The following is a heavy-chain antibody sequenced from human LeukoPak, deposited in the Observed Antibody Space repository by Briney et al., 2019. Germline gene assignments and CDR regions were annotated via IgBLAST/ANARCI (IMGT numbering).Heavy chain of an antibody. D-gene: IGHD5-12*01. J-gene: IGHJ5*02. CDR3: AREGPTTSIVAPLLFDP. CDR2: IIPILGIA. V-gene: IGHV1-69*04. CDR1: GGTFSSYA. Sequence: SVKVSCKASGGTFSSYAISWVRQAPGQGLEWMGRIIPILGIANYAQKFQGRVTITADKSTSTAYLELSSLRSEDTAVYYCAREGPTTSIVAPLLFDPWGQGTLVTVSS.